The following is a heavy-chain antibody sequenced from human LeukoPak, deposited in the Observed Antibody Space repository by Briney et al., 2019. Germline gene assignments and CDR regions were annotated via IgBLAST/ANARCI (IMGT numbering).Heavy chain of an antibody. Sequence: SETLSLTCTVSGGSISSGGSYWSWIRQHPGKGLEWIGYIYYSGSTYYDPSLKSRVTISVDTSKNQFSLKLSSVTAADTAVYYCARGSPLRDSSGYYYWVVDYWGQGTLVTVSS. V-gene: IGHV4-31*03. CDR1: GGSISSGGSY. CDR3: ARGSPLRDSSGYYYWVVDY. J-gene: IGHJ4*02. CDR2: IYYSGST. D-gene: IGHD3-22*01.